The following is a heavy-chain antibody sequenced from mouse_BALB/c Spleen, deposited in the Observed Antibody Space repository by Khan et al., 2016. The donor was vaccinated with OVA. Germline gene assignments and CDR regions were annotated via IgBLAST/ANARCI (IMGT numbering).Heavy chain of an antibody. CDR1: GYSITSDYA. D-gene: IGHD2-13*01. CDR3: AGSLDYGDTYAMDY. J-gene: IGHJ4*01. V-gene: IGHV3-2*02. CDR2: ISSTGST. Sequence: EVQLQESGPGLVKPSQSLSLTCTVTGYSITSDYAWNWIRQFPGNKLEWMGYISSTGSTSYNPSLKSRISIPRDPSKNQFFLHLNSVTTEDTATYYCAGSLDYGDTYAMDYWGQGTSVTVSS.